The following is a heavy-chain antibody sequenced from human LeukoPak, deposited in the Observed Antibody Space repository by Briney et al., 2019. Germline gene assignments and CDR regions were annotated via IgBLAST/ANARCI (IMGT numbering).Heavy chain of an antibody. CDR2: IFYSGST. CDR3: ARHATYYDILTGYYSIYYFDY. J-gene: IGHJ4*02. V-gene: IGHV4-59*08. Sequence: KPSETLPLTCSVSGGSITSYYWSWIRQPPGKGLEWIVYIFYSGSTIYNPSLKSRVTISVDTSKNQFSLEQSSVTAADTAVFDCARHATYYDILTGYYSIYYFDYWGQGTLVTVSS. D-gene: IGHD3-9*01. CDR1: GGSITSYY.